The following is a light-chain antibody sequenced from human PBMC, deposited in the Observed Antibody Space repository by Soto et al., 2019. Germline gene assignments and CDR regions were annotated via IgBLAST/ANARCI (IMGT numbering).Light chain of an antibody. Sequence: QSVLTQPLSVSGSPGQSVSISCTGTSSDVGGYNYVSWYQQHPGKAPKVIIYDVSKRPSGVPDRFSGSKPGNTASLTISGLQSEDEADYYCCSYAGRYIYVFGTGTKVTVL. CDR3: CSYAGRYIYV. V-gene: IGLV2-11*01. CDR1: SSDVGGYNY. J-gene: IGLJ1*01. CDR2: DVS.